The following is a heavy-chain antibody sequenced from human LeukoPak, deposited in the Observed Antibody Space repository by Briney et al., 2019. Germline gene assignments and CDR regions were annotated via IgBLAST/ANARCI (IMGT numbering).Heavy chain of an antibody. Sequence: GASVKVSCKASGYTFTSYAISWVRQAPGQGLEWMGRIIPILGIANYAQKFQGRVTITADKSTSTAYMELSSLRSEDTAVYYCASWVPALYYFDYWGQGTLVTVSS. CDR1: GYTFTSYA. CDR2: IIPILGIA. D-gene: IGHD2-2*01. J-gene: IGHJ4*02. CDR3: ASWVPALYYFDY. V-gene: IGHV1-69*04.